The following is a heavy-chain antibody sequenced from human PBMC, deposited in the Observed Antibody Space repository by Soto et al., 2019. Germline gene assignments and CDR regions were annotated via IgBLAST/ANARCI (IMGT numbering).Heavy chain of an antibody. J-gene: IGHJ4*02. D-gene: IGHD1-1*01. CDR1: GFTLRGYW. V-gene: IGHV3-74*01. CDR2: INSDGSST. CDR3: AKDGRLGQFDY. Sequence: EVQLVESGGGLVQPGGSLRLSCAASGFTLRGYWMHWVRQAPGKGLVWVSRINSDGSSTSYADSVKGRFTISRDNAKNTLYLPMNSLRAEDTAVYYCAKDGRLGQFDYWGQGTVVTASS.